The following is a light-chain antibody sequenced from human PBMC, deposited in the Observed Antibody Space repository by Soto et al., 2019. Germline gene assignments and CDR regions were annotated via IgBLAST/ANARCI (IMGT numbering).Light chain of an antibody. J-gene: IGKJ1*01. CDR2: GAS. CDR1: QGVTNNY. Sequence: EVVLTQSPGTLSLSPVERATLSCRASQGVTNNYLAWYQQKPGQAPSLLIYGASSRATGIPDRFSGSGSGTDFTLTISSLQSEDFAVFNCQKYNHRPPTWTFGQGTKVDIK. V-gene: IGKV3-20*01. CDR3: QKYNHRPPTWT.